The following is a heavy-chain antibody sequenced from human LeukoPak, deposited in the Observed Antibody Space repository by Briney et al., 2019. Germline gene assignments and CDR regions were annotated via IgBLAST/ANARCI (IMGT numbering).Heavy chain of an antibody. V-gene: IGHV3-21*01. CDR2: ISGSSSYI. D-gene: IGHD5-18*01. CDR1: GFTFSSYS. CDR3: ARSPSYSYGYDYYYYGLDV. Sequence: GGSLRLSCAASGFTFSSYSMNWVRQAPGEGLEWVSSISGSSSYIYYADSVKGRFTISRDNAKNSLYLQMKSLRAEDTAVYYCARSPSYSYGYDYYYYGLDVWGQGTTVTVSS. J-gene: IGHJ6*02.